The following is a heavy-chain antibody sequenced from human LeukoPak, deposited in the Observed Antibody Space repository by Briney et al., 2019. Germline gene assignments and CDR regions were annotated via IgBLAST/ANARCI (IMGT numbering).Heavy chain of an antibody. Sequence: GGSLRLSCAASGFTFSSYAMSWVRQAPGKGLEWVSAISGSGGSTYYADSVKGRFTISRDNSKNTLYLQMNSLRAEDTAVYYCATHYDFCSGSSHFGYWGQGTLVTVSS. J-gene: IGHJ4*02. CDR2: ISGSGGST. V-gene: IGHV3-23*01. CDR3: ATHYDFCSGSSHFGY. CDR1: GFTFSSYA. D-gene: IGHD3-3*01.